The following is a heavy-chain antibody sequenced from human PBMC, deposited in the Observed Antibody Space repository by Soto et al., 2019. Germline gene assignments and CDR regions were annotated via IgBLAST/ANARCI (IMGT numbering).Heavy chain of an antibody. Sequence: QVQLVQSGAEVKKPGASVKVSCKTSGDSFSAYYLHWVRQAPGQGLEWLGCINPNGGATKYAQKFRGRVAMTRDTSIRTAYRELTSLRSDDTAIYYCARERGGATATLDYYYFYMDVWGKGTTVTVSS. CDR2: INPNGGAT. CDR1: GDSFSAYY. V-gene: IGHV1-2*02. D-gene: IGHD5-12*01. CDR3: ARERGGATATLDYYYFYMDV. J-gene: IGHJ6*03.